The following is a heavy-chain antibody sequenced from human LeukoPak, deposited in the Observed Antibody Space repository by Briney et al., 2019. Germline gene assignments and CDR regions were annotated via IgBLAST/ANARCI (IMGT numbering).Heavy chain of an antibody. CDR2: IYHSGST. Sequence: SETLSLTCTVSGYFISSGYYWGWIRQPPGKGLEWIGSIYHSGSTYYSPSLKSRVAISVDTSKNQFSLMLNSVTAADTAVYYCARESRRIAAAGPSYYMDVWGRGTTVTVSS. J-gene: IGHJ6*03. CDR3: ARESRRIAAAGPSYYMDV. D-gene: IGHD6-13*01. CDR1: GYFISSGYY. V-gene: IGHV4-38-2*02.